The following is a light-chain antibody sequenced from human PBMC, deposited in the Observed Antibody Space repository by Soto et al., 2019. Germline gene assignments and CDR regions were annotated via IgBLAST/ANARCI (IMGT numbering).Light chain of an antibody. Sequence: DIQMTQSPSSLSASVGDRVTITCRASQSISSYLNWYQQKPGKAPKLLIYAASSLQSGVPSRFSGSGSGTDFTLTISSLQPEDFATYYCQQLNSYPRPFGQGTRLEIK. CDR3: QQLNSYPRP. J-gene: IGKJ5*01. V-gene: IGKV1-39*01. CDR2: AAS. CDR1: QSISSY.